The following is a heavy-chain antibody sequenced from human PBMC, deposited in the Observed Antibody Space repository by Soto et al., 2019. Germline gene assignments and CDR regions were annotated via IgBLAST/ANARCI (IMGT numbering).Heavy chain of an antibody. CDR3: ARGSIVATIPKRYYYYYMDV. V-gene: IGHV1-2*04. CDR2: INPNSGGT. J-gene: IGHJ6*03. Sequence: GASVKVSCKASGYTFTGYYMHWVRQAPGQGLEWMGWINPNSGGTNYAQKFQGWVTMTRDTSISTAYMELSRLRSDDTAVYYCARGSIVATIPKRYYYYYMDVWGKGTTVTVSS. D-gene: IGHD5-12*01. CDR1: GYTFTGYY.